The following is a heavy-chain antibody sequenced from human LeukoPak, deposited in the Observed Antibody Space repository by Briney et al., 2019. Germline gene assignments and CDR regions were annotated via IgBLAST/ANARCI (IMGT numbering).Heavy chain of an antibody. Sequence: PGRSLRLSCAASGFTFSSYGMHWVRQAPGKGLEWVAVISYDGSNKYYADSVKGRFTISRDTAKNSLYLQMSSLRAGDTAVYYCARGAPSSGWLIDYWGQGTLVTVSS. D-gene: IGHD6-19*01. CDR2: ISYDGSNK. V-gene: IGHV3-30*03. CDR3: ARGAPSSGWLIDY. J-gene: IGHJ4*02. CDR1: GFTFSSYG.